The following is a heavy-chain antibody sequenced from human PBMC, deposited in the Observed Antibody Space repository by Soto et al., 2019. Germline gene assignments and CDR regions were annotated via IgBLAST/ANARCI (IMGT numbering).Heavy chain of an antibody. J-gene: IGHJ4*02. D-gene: IGHD1-26*01. V-gene: IGHV3-11*05. Sequence: QVQLVESGGGLVKPGGSLRLSCAASGFTLSESFMSWIRLAPGRGLEWVSYITPSGSYTRYADSVKGRFTISSDDAKNSLYLQMNSLRAEDTALYYCVREAWSNPDYWGQGNLVTVSS. CDR1: GFTLSESF. CDR3: VREAWSNPDY. CDR2: ITPSGSYT.